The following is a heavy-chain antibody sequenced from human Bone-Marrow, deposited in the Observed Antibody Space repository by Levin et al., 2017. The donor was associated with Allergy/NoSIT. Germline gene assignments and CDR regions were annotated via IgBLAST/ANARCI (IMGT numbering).Heavy chain of an antibody. CDR3: AAHSGMGYYFDY. CDR2: FSGSGGRT. J-gene: IGHJ4*02. CDR1: SGFTFSTYT. D-gene: IGHD3-10*01. Sequence: GGSLRLSCAASSGFTFSTYTMSWVRQAPGKGPEWVSSFSGSGGRTDYAASVRGRFTISRDNAKKILYLQMDGLRAEDTATYHCAAHSGMGYYFDYWGRGTLVTVS. V-gene: IGHV3-23*01.